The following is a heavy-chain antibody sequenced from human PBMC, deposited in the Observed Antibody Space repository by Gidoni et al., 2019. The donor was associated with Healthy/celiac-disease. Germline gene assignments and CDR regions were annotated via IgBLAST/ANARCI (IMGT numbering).Heavy chain of an antibody. Sequence: EVQLVESGGGLVQPGGSLRLSCAASGFTFSSYWMHWVRQAPGKGLVWVSRINDDGISTSYADSVKGRFTISRDNTKNTLFLQMNSLRAEDTAVYYCARGRSQWLLPCDYWGQGTLVTVSS. CDR3: ARGRSQWLLPCDY. CDR1: GFTFSSYW. V-gene: IGHV3-74*01. D-gene: IGHD6-19*01. J-gene: IGHJ4*02. CDR2: INDDGIST.